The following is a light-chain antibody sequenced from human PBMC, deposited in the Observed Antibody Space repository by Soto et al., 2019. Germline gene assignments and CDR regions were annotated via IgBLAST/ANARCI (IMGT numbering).Light chain of an antibody. V-gene: IGKV1-39*01. CDR2: AAS. J-gene: IGKJ4*01. CDR3: LQSYRTPLT. Sequence: DIQMTQSPSTLSGSVGDRVTITCRASQSISSYLNWYQQKPGKAPNLLIYAASSLQSGVPSRFSGSGSGTDFTLTISSLQPEDFATYYCLQSYRTPLTFGGGTKVDIK. CDR1: QSISSY.